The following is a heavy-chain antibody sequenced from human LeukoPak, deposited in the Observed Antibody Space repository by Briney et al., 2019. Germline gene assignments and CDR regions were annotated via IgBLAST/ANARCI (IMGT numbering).Heavy chain of an antibody. CDR3: ARVGGTNYYYYGMDV. CDR2: IYYSGST. J-gene: IGHJ6*02. Sequence: PSETLSLTCTVSGGSVSSGSYYWSWIRQPPGKGLEWIGYIYYSGSTNYNPSLKSRVTISVDTSKNQFSLKLSSVTAADTAVYYCARVGGTNYYYYGMDVWGQGTTVTVSS. V-gene: IGHV4-61*01. CDR1: GGSVSSGSYY. D-gene: IGHD1-1*01.